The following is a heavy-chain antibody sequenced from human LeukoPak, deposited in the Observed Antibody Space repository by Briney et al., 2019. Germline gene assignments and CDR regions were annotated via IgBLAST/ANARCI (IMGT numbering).Heavy chain of an antibody. CDR2: ISACNGNT. CDR1: GYTFTSYG. CDR3: ARLRSSSIHYYYYMDV. Sequence: ASVKVSCKASGYTFTSYGISWVRQAPGQGLEWMGWISACNGNTNYAQKLQGRVTMTTDTSTSTAYMELRSLRSDDTAVYYCARLRSSSIHYYYYMDVWGKGTTVTVSS. J-gene: IGHJ6*03. V-gene: IGHV1-18*01. D-gene: IGHD2-2*01.